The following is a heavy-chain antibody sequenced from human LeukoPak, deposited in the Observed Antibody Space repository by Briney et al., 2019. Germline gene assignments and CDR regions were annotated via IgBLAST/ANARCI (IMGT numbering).Heavy chain of an antibody. J-gene: IGHJ4*02. V-gene: IGHV3-23*01. CDR1: GFTFSSYG. CDR3: AKEARPIYYYDSSGYY. D-gene: IGHD3-22*01. Sequence: GGSLRLSCAASGFTFSSYGMSWVRQAPGKGLEWVSAISGSGGSTYYADSVKGRFTISRDNSKNTLYLQMNSLRAEDTAVYYCAKEARPIYYYDSSGYYWGQGTLVTVSS. CDR2: ISGSGGST.